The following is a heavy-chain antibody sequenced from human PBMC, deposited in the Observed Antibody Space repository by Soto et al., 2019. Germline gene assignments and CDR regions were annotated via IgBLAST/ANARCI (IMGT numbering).Heavy chain of an antibody. CDR3: AKDIVVVPAAERGYYYYGMDV. D-gene: IGHD2-2*01. Sequence: EVQLLESGGGLVQPGGSLRLSCAASGFTFSSYAMSWVRQAPGKGLKWVSAISGSGGSTYYADSVKGRFTISRDNSKNTLYLQMNSLRAEDTAVYYCAKDIVVVPAAERGYYYYGMDVWGQGTTVPVSS. CDR1: GFTFSSYA. V-gene: IGHV3-23*01. J-gene: IGHJ6*02. CDR2: ISGSGGST.